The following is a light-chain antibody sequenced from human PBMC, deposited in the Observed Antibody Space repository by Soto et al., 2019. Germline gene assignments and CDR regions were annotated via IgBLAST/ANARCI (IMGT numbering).Light chain of an antibody. CDR2: DAS. CDR3: LHFNAYPGT. J-gene: IGKJ2*01. Sequence: ALPLTQSPSSLSASVGDRVSITCRASQGISSALAWYQQKPGKPPKVLIYDASSLENGVPSRFSGSGSGTHFTLTISSLQPEDFATYYCLHFNAYPGTFGQGTKLDIK. CDR1: QGISSA. V-gene: IGKV1-13*02.